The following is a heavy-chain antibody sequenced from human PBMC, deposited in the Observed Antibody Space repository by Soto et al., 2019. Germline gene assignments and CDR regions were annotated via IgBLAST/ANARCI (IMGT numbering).Heavy chain of an antibody. Sequence: ELQLVESGGGLVQPGGSLKLSCAASGFTFSESAMHWVRQASGKGLEWVGRIRNKDNNYATAYTASVKGRFTISRDDSKNTVYLQMTSLKIDDTAVYYCTSRRDWTAVDPFDYWGLGTLFTVSS. V-gene: IGHV3-73*02. CDR1: GFTFSESA. CDR2: IRNKDNNYAT. CDR3: TSRRDWTAVDPFDY. J-gene: IGHJ4*02. D-gene: IGHD5-18*01.